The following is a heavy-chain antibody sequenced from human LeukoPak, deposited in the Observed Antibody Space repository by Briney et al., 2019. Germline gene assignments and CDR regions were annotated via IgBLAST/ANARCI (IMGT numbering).Heavy chain of an antibody. CDR1: GGSFSVYY. D-gene: IGHD3-3*01. Sequence: SETLSLTCAVYGGSFSVYYWSWIRQPPGKGLEWIGEINHSGSTNYNPSLKSRVTISVDTSKNQFSLKLSSVTAADTAVYYCARGDYDFWSGYYAHYGMDVWGQGTTVTVSS. J-gene: IGHJ6*02. CDR2: INHSGST. CDR3: ARGDYDFWSGYYAHYGMDV. V-gene: IGHV4-34*01.